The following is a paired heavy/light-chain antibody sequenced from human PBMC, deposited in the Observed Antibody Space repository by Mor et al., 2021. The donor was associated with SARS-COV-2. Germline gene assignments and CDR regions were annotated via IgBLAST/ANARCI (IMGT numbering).Heavy chain of an antibody. CDR1: GASISSPYW. V-gene: IGHV4-4*02. CDR2: THHDGNTVYST. Sequence: QVQLQESGPGLVKPSGTLSLTCTVSGASISSPYWWAWIRQPPGGGLEWIGETHHDGNTVYSTIYNPSLKSRATILLDKSKNQFSLNLQSVTAADTAVYYCARDREAVAGTGGVNAFDVWGQGTLVTVSS. D-gene: IGHD6-19*01. J-gene: IGHJ3*01. CDR3: ARDREAVAGTGGVNAFDV.
Light chain of an antibody. CDR1: QLNSYS. CDR3: QVWHYDGDHVV. Sequence: SYVLSQPPSVSVAPGQTARLTCGGDQLNSYSVHWYQQKPGQAPILVVFDDSDRPSGIPERFSGSNSGNTATLTISRVEAGDEADYYCQVWHYDGDHVVFGGGTKLTVL. J-gene: IGLJ3*02. CDR2: DDS. V-gene: IGLV3-21*02.